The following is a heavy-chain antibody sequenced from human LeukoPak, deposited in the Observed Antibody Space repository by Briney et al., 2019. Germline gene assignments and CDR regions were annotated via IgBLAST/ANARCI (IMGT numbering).Heavy chain of an antibody. CDR3: ARVYRIAAAGTKFDY. V-gene: IGHV4-34*01. D-gene: IGHD6-13*01. Sequence: SETLSLTCAVYGGSFSGYYWSWIRQPPGKGLEWIGEINYSGSTNYNPSLKSRLTISVDTSKNQFSLKLSSVTAADTAVYYCARVYRIAAAGTKFDYWGQGTLVTVSS. CDR2: INYSGST. J-gene: IGHJ4*02. CDR1: GGSFSGYY.